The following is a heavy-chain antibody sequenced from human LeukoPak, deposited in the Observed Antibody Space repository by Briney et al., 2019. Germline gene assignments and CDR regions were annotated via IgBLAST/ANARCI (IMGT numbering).Heavy chain of an antibody. J-gene: IGHJ2*01. CDR2: IYYSGST. CDR3: AKRTDPYYYDSSGYSSNWYFDL. Sequence: SETLSLTCTVSGASISSSSYYWGWIRQPPGKGLEWIGSIYYSGSTYYNPSLKSRVTISVDTSKNQFSLKLSSVTAADTAVYYCAKRTDPYYYDSSGYSSNWYFDLWGRGTLVTVSS. CDR1: GASISSSSYY. V-gene: IGHV4-39*07. D-gene: IGHD3-22*01.